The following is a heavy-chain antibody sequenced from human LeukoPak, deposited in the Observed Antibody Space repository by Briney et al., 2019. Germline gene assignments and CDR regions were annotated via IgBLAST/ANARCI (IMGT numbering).Heavy chain of an antibody. Sequence: PGGSLRLSCVASGFTFSSYWMHWVRQDPRKGLVWVSRINGDGRNINYADSVRGRFTISRDNAKNTLYLQMNSLRAEDTAVFYCAKVLPLYGSGSYGAFDIWGQGTMVTVSS. CDR3: AKVLPLYGSGSYGAFDI. J-gene: IGHJ3*02. CDR1: GFTFSSYW. CDR2: INGDGRNI. D-gene: IGHD3-10*01. V-gene: IGHV3-74*01.